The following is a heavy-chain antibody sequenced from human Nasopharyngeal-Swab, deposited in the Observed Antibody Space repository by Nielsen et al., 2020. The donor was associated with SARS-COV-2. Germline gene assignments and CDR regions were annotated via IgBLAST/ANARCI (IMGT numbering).Heavy chain of an antibody. CDR2: ISSSSSTI. V-gene: IGHV3-48*01. D-gene: IGHD6-19*01. Sequence: GGSLRLSCAASGFTFSSYSMNWVRQAPGEGLEWVSYISSSSSTIYYADSVKGRFTISRDNAKNSLYLQMNSLRAEDTAVYYCARDSTSSGWPYYYYYIDFWDKGTTVTVSS. CDR3: ARDSTSSGWPYYYYYIDF. J-gene: IGHJ6*03. CDR1: GFTFSSYS.